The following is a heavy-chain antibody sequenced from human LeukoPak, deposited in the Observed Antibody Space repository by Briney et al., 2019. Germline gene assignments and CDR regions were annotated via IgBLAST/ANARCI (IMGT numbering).Heavy chain of an antibody. CDR1: GYSFTSYG. D-gene: IGHD2/OR15-2a*01. Sequence: GASVKVSCKASGYSFTSYGLTWVRQTPGQGLQWMGWIAAYNGATNYAQIFQGRISMTTDTSTNTGYMELRSLTSDDTAVYYCAREDSNSENFWGQGTLVTVPS. J-gene: IGHJ4*02. CDR2: IAAYNGAT. V-gene: IGHV1-18*01. CDR3: AREDSNSENF.